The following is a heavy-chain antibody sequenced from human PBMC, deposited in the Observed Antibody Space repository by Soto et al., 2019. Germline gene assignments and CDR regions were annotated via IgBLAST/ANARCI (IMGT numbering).Heavy chain of an antibody. Sequence: QVQLVESGGGVVQPGRSLRLSCAASGFTFSSYGMHWVRQAPGKGLEWVAVISYDGSNKYYADSVKGRFTISRDNSKNTLYLQMNSLRAEDTAVYYCAKVLLNWNFSEDAFDIWGQGTMVTVSS. CDR1: GFTFSSYG. D-gene: IGHD1-7*01. V-gene: IGHV3-30*18. CDR3: AKVLLNWNFSEDAFDI. CDR2: ISYDGSNK. J-gene: IGHJ3*02.